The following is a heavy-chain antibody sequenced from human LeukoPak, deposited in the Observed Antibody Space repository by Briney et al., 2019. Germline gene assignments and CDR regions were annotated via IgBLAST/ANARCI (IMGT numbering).Heavy chain of an antibody. D-gene: IGHD3/OR15-3a*01. J-gene: IGHJ6*02. CDR3: AHLVWEYVGGLDV. V-gene: IGHV3-23*05. Sequence: GGSLRLSCAASGFVFRSYGMNWVRQAPGKGLEWVSGIYTNGRDTRYADSVKGRFTISRDNSKNTLYLQMHSLRVEDTAVYYCAHLVWEYVGGLDVWGQGTTVTVSS. CDR2: IYTNGRDT. CDR1: GFVFRSYG.